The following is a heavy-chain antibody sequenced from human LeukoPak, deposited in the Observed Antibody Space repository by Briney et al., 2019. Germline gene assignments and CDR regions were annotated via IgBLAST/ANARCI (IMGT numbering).Heavy chain of an antibody. J-gene: IGHJ4*02. Sequence: ASVKVSCKASGYTFTSYGISGVRQAPGQGLEWMGWISAYNGNTNYAQKLQGRVTMTTDTSTSTAHMELRSLRSDDTAVYYCARVPIYYDILTGYYDYWGQGALVTVSS. CDR2: ISAYNGNT. V-gene: IGHV1-18*01. CDR3: ARVPIYYDILTGYYDY. D-gene: IGHD3-9*01. CDR1: GYTFTSYG.